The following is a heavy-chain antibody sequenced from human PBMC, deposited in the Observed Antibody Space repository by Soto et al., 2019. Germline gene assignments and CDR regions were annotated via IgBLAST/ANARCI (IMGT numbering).Heavy chain of an antibody. D-gene: IGHD5-18*01. J-gene: IGHJ4*02. CDR1: GGTFSSYA. V-gene: IGHV1-69*01. Sequence: QVQLVQSGAEVQKPGSSVKVSCKASGGTFSSYAISWVRQAPGQGLEWMGGISPIFGTANYAQKFQGRVTSTADESTRTAYMELSSLRSEDTALYYCARSDGIQLWLRLDYWGQGTLVTVSS. CDR3: ARSDGIQLWLRLDY. CDR2: ISPIFGTA.